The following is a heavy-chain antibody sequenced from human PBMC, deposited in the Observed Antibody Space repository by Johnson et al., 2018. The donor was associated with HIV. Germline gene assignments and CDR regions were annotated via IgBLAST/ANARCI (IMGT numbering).Heavy chain of an antibody. CDR2: IDTAGDT. D-gene: IGHD3-3*01. V-gene: IGHV3-13*01. CDR3: ARGFVTIFGVDGFDI. Sequence: VQLVESGGGVVQPGRSLRLSCAASGFTVSSNYMSWVRQAPGKGLEWVSVIDTAGDTYYPGSVKGRFTISRENAKNSLYLQMNSLRAGDTAVYYCARGFVTIFGVDGFDIWGQGTMVTVSS. CDR1: GFTVSSNY. J-gene: IGHJ3*02.